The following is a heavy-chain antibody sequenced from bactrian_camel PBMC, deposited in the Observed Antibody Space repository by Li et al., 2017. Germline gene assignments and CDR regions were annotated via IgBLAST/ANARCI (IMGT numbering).Heavy chain of an antibody. CDR3: AVEGSGAYCSLRALPLGY. J-gene: IGHJ6*01. Sequence: QVQLVESGGGSVQTGGSLRLSCAASGYTYSSNYMGWFRQAPGKEREGVAGISIGGSNTYYADSVKGRFIISKHNAKNTLFLQMNSLKPEDTAMYYCAVEGSGAYCSLRALPLGYWDQGTQVTVS. D-gene: IGHD3*01. CDR2: ISIGGSNT. V-gene: IGHV3S28*01. CDR1: GYTYSSNY.